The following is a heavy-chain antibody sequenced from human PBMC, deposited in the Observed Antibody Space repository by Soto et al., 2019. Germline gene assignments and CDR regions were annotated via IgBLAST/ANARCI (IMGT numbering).Heavy chain of an antibody. CDR3: ARSMYYSDGSNYSPFDY. D-gene: IGHD3-22*01. CDR2: FYYTGST. CDR1: GGSVSSGNYY. J-gene: IGHJ4*02. V-gene: IGHV4-61*01. Sequence: PSETLSLTCTVSGGSVSSGNYYWSWIRQPPGKGLERIGYFYYTGSTNYNTSLKSRVTISIDASKNQFSLRLSSVTAADTAAYYCARSMYYSDGSNYSPFDYWGQGTLVTVSS.